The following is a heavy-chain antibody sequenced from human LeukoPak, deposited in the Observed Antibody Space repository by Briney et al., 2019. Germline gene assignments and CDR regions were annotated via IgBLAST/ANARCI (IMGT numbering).Heavy chain of an antibody. J-gene: IGHJ4*02. V-gene: IGHV4-59*08. D-gene: IGHD4-23*01. CDR1: GGSISSYF. CDR3: ATLTTMVTPSYFDY. Sequence: PSETLSLTCTVSGGSISSYFWSWIRQPPGKGLEWIGYIYYTGITNYNPSLKSRVTISVDTSKNQFSQELSSVTAADTAVYYCATLTTMVTPSYFDYWGQGTLVTVSS. CDR2: IYYTGIT.